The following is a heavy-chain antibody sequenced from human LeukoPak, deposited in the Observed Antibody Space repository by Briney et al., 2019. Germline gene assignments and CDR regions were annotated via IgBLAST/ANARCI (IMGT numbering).Heavy chain of an antibody. J-gene: IGHJ6*02. CDR3: AKGASGIGHYYYGMDV. V-gene: IGHV3-23*01. D-gene: IGHD1-26*01. CDR1: GFTFSSYS. Sequence: GGSLRLSCAASGFTFSSYSMNWVRQAPGKGLERVSGISGSGGSTYYADSVKGRFTISRDNFKNTLYLQMNSLRAEDTAVYYCAKGASGIGHYYYGMDVWGQGTSVTVSS. CDR2: ISGSGGST.